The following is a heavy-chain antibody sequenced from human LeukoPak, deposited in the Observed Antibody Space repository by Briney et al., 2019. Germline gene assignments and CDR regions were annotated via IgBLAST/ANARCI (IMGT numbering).Heavy chain of an antibody. CDR2: IHPGDSDT. Sequence: GESLKISCKGSGYTFASYWIDWVRQMPGKGLEWMGIIHPGDSDTKYSPSFQGQVTISADKSISTAYLQWRSLKASDTAMYYCARVPNYYYYYMDVWGKGTTVTVSS. V-gene: IGHV5-51*01. J-gene: IGHJ6*03. CDR1: GYTFASYW. CDR3: ARVPNYYYYYMDV.